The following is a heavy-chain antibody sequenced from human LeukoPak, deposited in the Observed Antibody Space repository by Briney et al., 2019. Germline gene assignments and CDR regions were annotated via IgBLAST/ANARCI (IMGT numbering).Heavy chain of an antibody. Sequence: GGSLRLSCAASGFTVSSNYMSWVRQAPGKGLEWVSVIYSGGSTYYADSVKGRFTISRDNSKNTLYLQMNSLRAEDTAVYYCARDPTSSTSQRYYYYYYMDVWGKGTTVTVSS. V-gene: IGHV3-66*01. CDR2: IYSGGST. D-gene: IGHD2-2*01. CDR1: GFTVSSNY. J-gene: IGHJ6*03. CDR3: ARDPTSSTSQRYYYYYYMDV.